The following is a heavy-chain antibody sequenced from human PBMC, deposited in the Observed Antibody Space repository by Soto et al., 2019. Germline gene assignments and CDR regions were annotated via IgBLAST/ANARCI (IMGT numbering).Heavy chain of an antibody. V-gene: IGHV3-30*04. CDR2: ISSDGSHQ. Sequence: PGGSLRLSCSTSGFSFITYTMHWVRQAPGKGLEWVAIISSDGSHQYYADPVKGRFTISRDNSRNTLYLQMNSLKAEDTAVYYCARAPYGGHVGRFDSWGQGALVTVSS. CDR1: GFSFITYT. D-gene: IGHD5-12*01. J-gene: IGHJ4*02. CDR3: ARAPYGGHVGRFDS.